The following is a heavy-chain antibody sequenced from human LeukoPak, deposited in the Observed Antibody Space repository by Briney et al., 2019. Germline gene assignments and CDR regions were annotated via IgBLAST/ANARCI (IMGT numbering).Heavy chain of an antibody. J-gene: IGHJ5*02. CDR1: GFTFEDYA. CDR3: VKDRRNPYRPEGPFDP. D-gene: IGHD1-14*01. Sequence: PGRSLRLSCAASGFTFEDYAMHWVRQAPGKGLEWVSGINWNSGSIGYADSVKGRFTISRDNVMNSLYLQMNSLRPEDTALYYCVKDRRNPYRPEGPFDPWGQGTLVTVSS. CDR2: INWNSGSI. V-gene: IGHV3-9*01.